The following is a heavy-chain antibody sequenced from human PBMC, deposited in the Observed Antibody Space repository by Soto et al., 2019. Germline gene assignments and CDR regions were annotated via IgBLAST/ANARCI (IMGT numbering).Heavy chain of an antibody. V-gene: IGHV3-30*18. CDR2: ISYDGSNK. J-gene: IGHJ5*02. Sequence: GGSLRLSCAASGFTFSSYGMHWVRQAPGKGLEWVAVISYDGSNKYYADSVKGRFTISRDNSKNTLYLQMNSLRAEDTAVYYCAKAVSSYYYDSSGYYNWFEPWGQGTLVTVSS. D-gene: IGHD3-22*01. CDR1: GFTFSSYG. CDR3: AKAVSSYYYDSSGYYNWFEP.